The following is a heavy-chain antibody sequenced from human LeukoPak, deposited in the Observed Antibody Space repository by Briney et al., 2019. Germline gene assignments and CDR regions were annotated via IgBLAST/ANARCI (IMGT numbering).Heavy chain of an antibody. CDR1: GFTFSSYS. J-gene: IGHJ4*02. CDR3: ARDRVVFTIFGVAPLDY. CDR2: ISSSSSYI. Sequence: GGSLRLSCAASGFTFSSYSMNWVRQAPGKGLEGVSSISSSSSYIYYADSVKGRFTISRDNAKNSLYLQMNSLRAEDTAGYYCARDRVVFTIFGVAPLDYWGQGTLVTVSS. D-gene: IGHD3-3*01. V-gene: IGHV3-21*01.